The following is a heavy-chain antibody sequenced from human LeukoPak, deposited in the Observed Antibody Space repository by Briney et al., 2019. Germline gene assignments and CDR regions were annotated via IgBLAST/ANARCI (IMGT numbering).Heavy chain of an antibody. Sequence: SEALSLTCTVSGGSISSGDYYWSWIRQPPGKGLEWIGYIYYSGSTYYNPSLKSRVTISVDTSKNQFSLKLISVTAADTAVYYCARGRDYYGSDPAAFDIWGQGTMVTVSS. J-gene: IGHJ3*02. D-gene: IGHD3-10*01. V-gene: IGHV4-30-4*08. CDR1: GGSISSGDYY. CDR3: ARGRDYYGSDPAAFDI. CDR2: IYYSGST.